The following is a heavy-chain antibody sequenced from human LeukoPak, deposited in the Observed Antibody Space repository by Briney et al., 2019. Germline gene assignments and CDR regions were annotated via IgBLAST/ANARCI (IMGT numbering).Heavy chain of an antibody. D-gene: IGHD2-2*01. CDR1: GGSFSGYY. J-gene: IGHJ3*02. CDR3: ARDQREGYCSSTSCYAFDI. Sequence: PSETLSLTCAVYGGSFSGYYWNWIRQPPGKGLEWIGEINHSGSTNYNPSLKSRVTISVDKAKNQFSLKLSSVTAADTAVYYCARDQREGYCSSTSCYAFDIWGQGTMVTVSS. CDR2: INHSGST. V-gene: IGHV4-34*01.